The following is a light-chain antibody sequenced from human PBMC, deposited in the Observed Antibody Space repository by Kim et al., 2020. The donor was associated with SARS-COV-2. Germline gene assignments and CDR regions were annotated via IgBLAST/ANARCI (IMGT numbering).Light chain of an antibody. CDR3: HHYGGSPLT. V-gene: IGKV3-20*01. CDR2: GTF. CDR1: QTVTSDY. J-gene: IGKJ4*01. Sequence: SPGESATLSCRASQTVTSDYLAWYQQTPGQAPMLLISGTFNRATGIPDMFSGSGSGTVFTLTISRLEPEDFALYYCHHYGGSPLTFGGGTKVDIK.